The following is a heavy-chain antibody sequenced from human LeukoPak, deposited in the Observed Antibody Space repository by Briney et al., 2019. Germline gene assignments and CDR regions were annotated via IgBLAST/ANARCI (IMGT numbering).Heavy chain of an antibody. CDR3: ARGQVYGSGSYYNTPFRY. CDR1: GYTFTGYY. V-gene: IGHV1-46*01. D-gene: IGHD3-10*01. J-gene: IGHJ4*02. CDR2: INPSSGST. Sequence: ASVKLSCNASGYTFTGYYMHWVRQAPGPGLEWMGIINPSSGSTSYAQKFQGRVTMTRDTSTSTVYMELSSLRSEDTAVYYCARGQVYGSGSYYNTPFRYWGQGTLVTVSS.